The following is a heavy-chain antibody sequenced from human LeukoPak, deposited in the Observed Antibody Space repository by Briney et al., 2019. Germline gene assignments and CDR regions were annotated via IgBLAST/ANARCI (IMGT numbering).Heavy chain of an antibody. CDR3: ARNYYGSGNFDY. CDR1: GFAFSSYW. CDR2: IKQDGSEK. Sequence: PGGSLRLSCAASGFAFSSYWMSWVRQAPGKGLEWVANIKQDGSEKYYVDSVKGRFTIPRDNAKNSPYLQMNSLRAEDTAVYYCARNYYGSGNFDYWGQGTLVTVSS. J-gene: IGHJ4*02. V-gene: IGHV3-7*01. D-gene: IGHD3-10*01.